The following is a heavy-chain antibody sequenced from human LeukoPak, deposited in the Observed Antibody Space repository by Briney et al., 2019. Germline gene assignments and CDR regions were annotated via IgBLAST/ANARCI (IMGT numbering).Heavy chain of an antibody. Sequence: ASVRVSCTASGYSFTTYGISWVRQAPGQGLEWMGWISAYNGNTNYAQKLQGRVTMTTDTSTSTAYMELRSLRSDDTAVYYCARDHDSSSWYDYWGQGTLVTVSS. CDR1: GYSFTTYG. D-gene: IGHD6-13*01. V-gene: IGHV1-18*01. CDR3: ARDHDSSSWYDY. J-gene: IGHJ4*02. CDR2: ISAYNGNT.